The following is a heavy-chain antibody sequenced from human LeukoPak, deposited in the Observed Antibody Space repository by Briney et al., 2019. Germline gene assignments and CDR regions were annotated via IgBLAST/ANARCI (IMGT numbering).Heavy chain of an antibody. V-gene: IGHV3-38-3*01. D-gene: IGHD4-23*01. CDR2: ISGGST. CDR1: GFTVSSNE. Sequence: PGGSLRLSCAASGFTVSSNEMSWVRQAPGKGLEWVSSISGGSTYYADSRKGRFTISRDNAKNSLYLQMNSLRAEDTAVYYCASAFYGGNPDAGYWGQGTLVTVSS. J-gene: IGHJ4*02. CDR3: ASAFYGGNPDAGY.